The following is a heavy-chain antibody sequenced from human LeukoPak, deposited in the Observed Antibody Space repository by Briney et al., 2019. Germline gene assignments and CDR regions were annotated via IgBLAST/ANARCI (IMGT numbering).Heavy chain of an antibody. V-gene: IGHV3-20*04. CDR3: ARVNPPEWAVTTYYYYYYMDV. J-gene: IGHJ6*03. Sequence: GGSLRLSCAASGFTFSSYGMSWVRQAPGKGLEWVSGINWNGGSTGYADSVKGRFTISRDNAKNSLYLQMNSLRAEDTALYYCARVNPPEWAVTTYYYYYYMDVWGKGTTVTVSS. D-gene: IGHD4-17*01. CDR1: GFTFSSYG. CDR2: INWNGGST.